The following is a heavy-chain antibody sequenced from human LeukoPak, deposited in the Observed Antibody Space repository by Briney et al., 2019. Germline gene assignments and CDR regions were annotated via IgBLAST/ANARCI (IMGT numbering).Heavy chain of an antibody. CDR1: GFTFCSYA. Sequence: GGSLRLSCAASGFTFCSYAMSCVRQAPGKGLEWVSAISSSGGSTYYADSVKGRFTISRDNYKNTLYLQMNSLRAEDTAVYYCVSIVVVTHYYDYWGQGTLVTVSS. V-gene: IGHV3-23*01. CDR3: VSIVVVTHYYDY. CDR2: ISSSGGST. J-gene: IGHJ4*02. D-gene: IGHD2-21*02.